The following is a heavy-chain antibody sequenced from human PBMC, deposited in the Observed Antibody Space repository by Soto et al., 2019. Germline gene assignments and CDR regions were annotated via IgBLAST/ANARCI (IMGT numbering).Heavy chain of an antibody. V-gene: IGHV1-18*01. J-gene: IGHJ6*02. CDR3: ARALGGYSYGAAWYYYGMDV. CDR1: GYTFTSYG. D-gene: IGHD5-18*01. CDR2: ISAYNGNT. Sequence: QVQLVQSGAEVKKPGASVKVSCKASGYTFTSYGISWVRQAPGQGLEWMGWISAYNGNTNYAQKLQGRVTMTTDTSTSRDYLELRTLRSDDTAVYYCARALGGYSYGAAWYYYGMDVWGQGTTVTVSS.